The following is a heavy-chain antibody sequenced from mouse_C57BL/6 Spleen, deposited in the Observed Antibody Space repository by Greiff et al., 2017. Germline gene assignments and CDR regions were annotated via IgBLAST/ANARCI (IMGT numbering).Heavy chain of an antibody. CDR3: ARLVGNYVERYFDV. V-gene: IGHV1-53*01. J-gene: IGHJ1*03. Sequence: QVQLQQPGTELVKPGASVKLSCKASGYTFTSYWMHWVKQRPGQGLEWIGNINPSNGGTNYNEKFKSKATLTVDKSSSTAYMQLSSLTSEDSAVYYCARLVGNYVERYFDVWGTGTTVTVSS. CDR1: GYTFTSYW. D-gene: IGHD2-1*01. CDR2: INPSNGGT.